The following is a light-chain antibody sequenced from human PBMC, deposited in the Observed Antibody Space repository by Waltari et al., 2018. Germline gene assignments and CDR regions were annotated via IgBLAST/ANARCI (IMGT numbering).Light chain of an antibody. J-gene: IGKJ5*01. Sequence: EVVMTQSPATLSVSPGERATLSCRASQNIYTNLAWYQQSPGQPPRLLIYRASARASGVPARFSGSGSGTEFPLTISNLQSEDSAVYYCQQYNVWPPITFGQGTRLEFK. CDR3: QQYNVWPPIT. V-gene: IGKV3-15*01. CDR2: RAS. CDR1: QNIYTN.